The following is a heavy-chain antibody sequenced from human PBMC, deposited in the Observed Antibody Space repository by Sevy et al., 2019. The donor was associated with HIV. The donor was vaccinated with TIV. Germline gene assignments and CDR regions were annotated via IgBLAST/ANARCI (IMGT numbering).Heavy chain of an antibody. Sequence: GGSLRLSCAASGFTFSSYAMHWVRQAPGKGLEWVAVISYDGSNKYYADSVKGRFTTSRYNSKNTLYLQMNSLRAEDTAVYYCARDVRGYSYGYFDYWGQGTLVTVSS. CDR1: GFTFSSYA. CDR2: ISYDGSNK. V-gene: IGHV3-30-3*01. J-gene: IGHJ4*02. CDR3: ARDVRGYSYGYFDY. D-gene: IGHD5-18*01.